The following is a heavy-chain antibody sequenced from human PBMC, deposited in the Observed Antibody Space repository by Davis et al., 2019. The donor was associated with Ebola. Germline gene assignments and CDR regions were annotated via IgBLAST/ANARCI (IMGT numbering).Heavy chain of an antibody. D-gene: IGHD3-16*01. CDR1: GYSFTSYW. CDR2: IYPGDSDT. Sequence: GGSLRLSCKGSGYSFTSYWIGWVRQMPGKGLEWMGIIYPGDSDTRYSPSFQGQVTISADKSISTAYLQWSSLKASDTAMYYCARTFANAFDIWGQGTMVTVSS. V-gene: IGHV5-51*01. CDR3: ARTFANAFDI. J-gene: IGHJ3*02.